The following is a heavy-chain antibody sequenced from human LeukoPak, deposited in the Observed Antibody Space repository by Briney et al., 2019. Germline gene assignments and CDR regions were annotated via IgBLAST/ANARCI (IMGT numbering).Heavy chain of an antibody. V-gene: IGHV3-48*01. CDR2: ISGSSSTI. D-gene: IGHD3-22*01. J-gene: IGHJ4*02. CDR1: GFTFSSYS. Sequence: GGSLRLSCAAAGFTFSSYSMNWVRQAPGKGLEWGSYISGSSSTIYYADSVKGRFTISRDNGKNTLYLQMNSLRAEDTAVYYCARPLWDYDSSGYYSDWGQGTLVTVSS. CDR3: ARPLWDYDSSGYYSD.